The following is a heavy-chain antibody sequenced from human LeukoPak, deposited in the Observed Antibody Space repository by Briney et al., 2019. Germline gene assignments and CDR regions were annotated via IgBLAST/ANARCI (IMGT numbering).Heavy chain of an antibody. CDR3: ARADSTYSSGWYGGKTFDY. D-gene: IGHD6-19*01. Sequence: ASVKVSCKASGYTFTSYGISWVRQAPGQGLEWMGWISAYNGNTNYAQKLQGRVTMTTDTSTSTAYMELRSLRSDDTAVYYRARADSTYSSGWYGGKTFDYWGQGTLVTVSS. CDR2: ISAYNGNT. CDR1: GYTFTSYG. V-gene: IGHV1-18*01. J-gene: IGHJ4*02.